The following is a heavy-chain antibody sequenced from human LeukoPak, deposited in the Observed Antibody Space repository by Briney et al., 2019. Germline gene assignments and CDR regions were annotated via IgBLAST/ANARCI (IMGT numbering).Heavy chain of an antibody. CDR3: ARGLRTRDKIAAAGKNWFDP. V-gene: IGHV4-34*01. J-gene: IGHJ5*02. D-gene: IGHD6-13*01. CDR1: GGSFSGYY. Sequence: SETLSLTCAVYGGSFSGYYWSWIRQPPGKGLEWIGEINHSGSTNYNPSLKSRVTILVDTSKNQFSLKLSSVTAADTAVYYCARGLRTRDKIAAAGKNWFDPWGQGTLVISSS. CDR2: INHSGST.